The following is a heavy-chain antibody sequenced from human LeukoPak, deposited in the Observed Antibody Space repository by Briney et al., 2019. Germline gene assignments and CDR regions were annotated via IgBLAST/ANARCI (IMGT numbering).Heavy chain of an antibody. CDR1: GGSISSGGYS. CDR2: IYHSGST. Sequence: PSETLSLTCAVSGGSISSGGYSWSWIRQPPGKGLEWIGYIYHSGSTYYNPSLKSRVTISVDRSKNQFALKLSSVTAADTAVYYCARGFPRITIFGVVITSGAFDIWGQGTMVTVSS. D-gene: IGHD3-3*01. CDR3: ARGFPRITIFGVVITSGAFDI. V-gene: IGHV4-30-2*01. J-gene: IGHJ3*02.